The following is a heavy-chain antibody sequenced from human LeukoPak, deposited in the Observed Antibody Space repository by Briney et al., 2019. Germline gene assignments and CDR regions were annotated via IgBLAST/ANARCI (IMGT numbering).Heavy chain of an antibody. CDR2: IIPIFGTA. D-gene: IGHD2-2*01. CDR3: ARGGRAYCSSTSCYGAFDI. J-gene: IGHJ3*02. CDR1: GGTFSSYA. Sequence: ASVKVSCKASGGTFSSYAISWVRQAPGQGLEWMGGIIPIFGTANYAQKFQSRVTITADKSTSTAYMELSSLRSEDTAVYYCARGGRAYCSSTSCYGAFDIWGQGTMVTVSS. V-gene: IGHV1-69*06.